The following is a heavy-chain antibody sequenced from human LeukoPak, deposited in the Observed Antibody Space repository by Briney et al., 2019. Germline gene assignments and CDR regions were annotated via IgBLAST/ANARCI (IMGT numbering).Heavy chain of an antibody. V-gene: IGHV3-7*01. J-gene: IGHJ6*03. D-gene: IGHD3-10*01. CDR3: ARSGRGVDSFYFYMDV. CDR2: IKHGGGEKQDGSEK. CDR1: GFTFSQYW. Sequence: QTGGSLRLSCAASGFTFSQYWMSWVRQAPGKGLEWVANIKHGGGEKQDGSEKNYVGSEKGRFTMSRDNAQNPLYLQMNGLRAEDTAVYYCARSGRGVDSFYFYMDVWGKGTTVTVSS.